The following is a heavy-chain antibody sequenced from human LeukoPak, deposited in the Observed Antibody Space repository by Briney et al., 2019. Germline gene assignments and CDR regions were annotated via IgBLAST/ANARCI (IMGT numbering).Heavy chain of an antibody. CDR1: NGAVKNYY. CDR3: ATLVYSGSRYHFDT. CDR2: FLYSGTT. D-gene: IGHD1-26*01. V-gene: IGHV4-59*02. Sequence: SETLSLTCSVSNGAVKNYYWTWIRQPPGQGLEWIGNFLYSGTTAYRASLDSRLIISVDNSKNTVSLRLFSVTAADTAVYYCATLVYSGSRYHFDTWGQGTLVTVSS. J-gene: IGHJ4*02.